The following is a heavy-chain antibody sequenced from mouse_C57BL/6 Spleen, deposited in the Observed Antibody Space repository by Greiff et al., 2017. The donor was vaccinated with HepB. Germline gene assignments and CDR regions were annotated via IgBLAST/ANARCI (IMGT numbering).Heavy chain of an antibody. V-gene: IGHV1-55*01. CDR1: GYTFTSYW. J-gene: IGHJ3*01. D-gene: IGHD1-1*01. Sequence: QVQLQQPGAELVKPGASVKMSCKASGYTFTSYWITWVKQRPGQGLEWIGDIYPGSGSTNYNEKFKSKATLTVDTSSSTAYMQLSSLTSEDSAVYYCARAHHYYGSSPDWFADWGKGTLVTVSA. CDR3: ARAHHYYGSSPDWFAD. CDR2: IYPGSGST.